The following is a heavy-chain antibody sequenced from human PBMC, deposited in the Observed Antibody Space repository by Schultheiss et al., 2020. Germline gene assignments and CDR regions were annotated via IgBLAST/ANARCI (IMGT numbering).Heavy chain of an antibody. CDR1: GFTFSNYG. CDR3: ARGGQLSLY. V-gene: IGHV3-30*03. CDR2: ISKDGSNK. Sequence: GGSLRLSCAASGFTFSNYGMHWVRQAPGKGLEWVAVISKDGSNKYYADSVKGRFTISRDNSKSTLYLQMNSLRSEDTAVYYCARGGQLSLYWGQGTLVTVSS. D-gene: IGHD6-13*01. J-gene: IGHJ4*02.